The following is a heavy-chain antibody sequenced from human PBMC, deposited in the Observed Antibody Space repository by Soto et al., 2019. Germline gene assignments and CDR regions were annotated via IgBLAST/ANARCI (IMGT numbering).Heavy chain of an antibody. D-gene: IGHD1-1*01. CDR3: ARRMTAEGTGGVDY. CDR1: GFSFSTYG. V-gene: IGHV3-33*01. CDR2: IWYDGSNK. J-gene: IGHJ4*02. Sequence: QVQLVESGGGVVQPGRSLRLSCAASGFSFSTYGMHWVRQAPGKGLEWVATIWYDGSNKYYTDSVKGRFTISRDNSKNTLYLHMNSMRDENTDIYFCARRMTAEGTGGVDYWGQGTLDTVSP.